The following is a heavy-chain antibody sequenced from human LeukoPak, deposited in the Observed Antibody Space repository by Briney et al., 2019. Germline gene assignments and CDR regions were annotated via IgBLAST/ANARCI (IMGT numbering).Heavy chain of an antibody. Sequence: GGSLRLSCAASGLTFRRHAMSWVRQVPGKGLEWVSTISGSGGSTYYADSVKGRFTISRDTSKNTLYLQMNSLRAVDTAVYYCAKGHDDILTGYDWWFDPWGQGTLVTVSS. V-gene: IGHV3-23*01. J-gene: IGHJ5*02. CDR2: ISGSGGST. CDR1: GLTFRRHA. D-gene: IGHD3-9*01. CDR3: AKGHDDILTGYDWWFDP.